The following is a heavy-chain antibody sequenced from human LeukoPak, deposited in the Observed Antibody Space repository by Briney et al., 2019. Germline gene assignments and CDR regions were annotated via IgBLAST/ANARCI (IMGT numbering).Heavy chain of an antibody. D-gene: IGHD3-22*01. CDR1: GFIFSTYA. Sequence: GRSLGLSCAASGFIFSTYAIHRVRQAPGKGLEWVAVISYDGRNKYYADSVKGRFSISRDNSKNTLSLQMNSLRPEDTALYYCARDVSHYDRSGYSLDYWGQGTLVTVSS. CDR3: ARDVSHYDRSGYSLDY. J-gene: IGHJ4*02. V-gene: IGHV3-30*04. CDR2: ISYDGRNK.